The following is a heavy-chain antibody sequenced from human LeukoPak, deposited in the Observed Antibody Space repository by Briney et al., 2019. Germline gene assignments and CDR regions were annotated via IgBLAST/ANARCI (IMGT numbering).Heavy chain of an antibody. Sequence: PGGSLRLSCAASGFTFSSYAMHWVRQAPGKGLEWVAVISYDGSNKYYADSVKGRFTISRDNSKNTLYLQMNSLRAEDTAVYYCARDPQGEWELNYWGQGTLVTVSS. CDR2: ISYDGSNK. V-gene: IGHV3-30-3*01. CDR3: ARDPQGEWELNY. D-gene: IGHD1-26*01. J-gene: IGHJ4*02. CDR1: GFTFSSYA.